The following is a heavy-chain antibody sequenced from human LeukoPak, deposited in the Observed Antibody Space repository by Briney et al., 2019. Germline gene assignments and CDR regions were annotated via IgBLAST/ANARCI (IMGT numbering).Heavy chain of an antibody. CDR1: GFTFSSYA. J-gene: IGHJ4*02. CDR2: ISYDGSNK. V-gene: IGHV3-30*01. Sequence: PGGSLRLSCAASGFTFSSYAMHWVRQAPGKGLEWVAVISYDGSNKYYADSVKGRFTISRDNSKNTLYLQMNSLRAEDTAVYYCARDGGLYYYVSSGYLDYWGQGTLFTVSS. D-gene: IGHD3-22*01. CDR3: ARDGGLYYYVSSGYLDY.